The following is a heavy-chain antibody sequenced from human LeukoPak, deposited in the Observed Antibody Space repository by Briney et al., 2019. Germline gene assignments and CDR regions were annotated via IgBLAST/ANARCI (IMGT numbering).Heavy chain of an antibody. V-gene: IGHV1-18*01. CDR2: ISAYNGNT. D-gene: IGHD6-19*01. Sequence: ASVKVSCKASGYTFTSYGISWVRQAPGQGLEWMGWISAYNGNTNYAQKFEGRVTITADKSTTTAYMELSSLRSEDTALYYCATTPTRPHIGLARYFSNWFDPWGQGTLVTVSS. CDR1: GYTFTSYG. J-gene: IGHJ5*02. CDR3: ATTPTRPHIGLARYFSNWFDP.